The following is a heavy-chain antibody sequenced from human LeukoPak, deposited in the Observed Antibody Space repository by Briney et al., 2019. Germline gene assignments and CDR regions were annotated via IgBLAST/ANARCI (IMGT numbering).Heavy chain of an antibody. CDR3: ARGIDY. CDR2: ISSSSIYI. J-gene: IGHJ4*02. Sequence: GGSLRLSCTASGFTFSRYSMNWVRQAPGKGLEWVSSISSSSIYIYYEDSVRSLFTISRDTSKNMVFLQMNSMRVEDTAVYYCARGIDYWGRGTLVTVSS. CDR1: GFTFSRYS. V-gene: IGHV3-21*04.